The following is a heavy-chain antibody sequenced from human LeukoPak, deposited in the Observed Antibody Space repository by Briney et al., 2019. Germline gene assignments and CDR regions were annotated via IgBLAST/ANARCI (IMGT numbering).Heavy chain of an antibody. J-gene: IGHJ4*02. V-gene: IGHV3-23*01. D-gene: IGHD5-12*01. CDR3: AKSGGGWLRFGSYFDY. CDR2: ISGSGGST. CDR1: GFTFSSYA. Sequence: PGGSLRLSCAASGFTFSSYAMSWVRQAPGKGLEWVSAISGSGGSTYYADSVKGRFTISRDNSKNTLYLQMNSLRAEDTAVYYCAKSGGGWLRFGSYFDYWGQGTLVTVSS.